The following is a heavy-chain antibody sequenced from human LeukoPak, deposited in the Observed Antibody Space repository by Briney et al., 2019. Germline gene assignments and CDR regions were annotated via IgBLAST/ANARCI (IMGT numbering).Heavy chain of an antibody. CDR1: GFIVSSNS. CDR3: ARDFLHLGG. CDR2: IYSGGTT. J-gene: IGHJ3*01. Sequence: GGSLRLSCAASGFIVSSNSMSWVRQAPGKGLEWVSVIYSGGTTYYPDSVKGRFTISRDNSKNTLYLQMNSLRAEDTAVYYCARDFLHLGGWGQGTMVTVSS. V-gene: IGHV3-66*01. D-gene: IGHD3-16*01.